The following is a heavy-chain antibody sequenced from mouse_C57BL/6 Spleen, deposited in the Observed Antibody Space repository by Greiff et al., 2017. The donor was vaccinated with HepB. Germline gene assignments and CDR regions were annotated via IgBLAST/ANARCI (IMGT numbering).Heavy chain of an antibody. CDR1: GFSLTSYA. J-gene: IGHJ1*03. CDR3: ARNEYYGSSYRNWYFDV. D-gene: IGHD1-1*01. CDR2: IWTGGGT. V-gene: IGHV2-9-1*01. Sequence: VQGVESGPGLVAPSQSLSITCTVSGFSLTSYAISWVRQPPGKGLEWLGVIWTGGGTNYNSALKSRLSISKDNSKSQVFLKMNSLQTDDTARYYCARNEYYGSSYRNWYFDVWGTGTTVTVSS.